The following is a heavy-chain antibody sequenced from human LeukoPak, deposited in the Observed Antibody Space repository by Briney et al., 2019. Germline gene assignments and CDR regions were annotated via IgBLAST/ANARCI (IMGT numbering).Heavy chain of an antibody. Sequence: PGGSLRLSCAASGFTVGNNTMSWVRQAPGKGLEWVSIIYSGGSTSYADSVKGRFTISRDNSKNTLYLQMNSLRTEDTAVYYCARGGSYSDISGYYFYWGQGTLVTVSS. D-gene: IGHD3-22*01. J-gene: IGHJ4*02. CDR3: ARGGSYSDISGYYFY. V-gene: IGHV3-66*01. CDR2: IYSGGST. CDR1: GFTVGNNT.